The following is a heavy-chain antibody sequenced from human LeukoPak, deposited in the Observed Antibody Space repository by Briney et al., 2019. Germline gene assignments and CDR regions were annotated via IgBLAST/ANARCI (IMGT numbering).Heavy chain of an antibody. J-gene: IGHJ6*03. D-gene: IGHD1-1*01. V-gene: IGHV3-7*01. Sequence: GGSLRLSCAASGFTFSSYGMSWVRQAPGKGLEWVANIKQDGSEKYYVDSVKGRFTISRDNAKNSLYLQMNSLRAEDTAVYYCARFGTYYYYYHMDVWGKGTTVTVSS. CDR1: GFTFSSYG. CDR2: IKQDGSEK. CDR3: ARFGTYYYYYHMDV.